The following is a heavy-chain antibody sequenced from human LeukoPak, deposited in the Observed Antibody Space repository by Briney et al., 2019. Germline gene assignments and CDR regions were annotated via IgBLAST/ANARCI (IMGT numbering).Heavy chain of an antibody. CDR3: ARGGYNYGYIY. Sequence: KTSETLSLTCTVSGDSISTGTYYWSWIRQPAGKGLEWIGQIMIGGNTDHNPSLKSRLTISLDTSKNQFSLKLNSMTAADTAVYYCARGGYNYGYIYWGQGTLVTVSS. CDR2: IMIGGNT. D-gene: IGHD5-18*01. J-gene: IGHJ4*02. CDR1: GDSISTGTYY. V-gene: IGHV4-61*09.